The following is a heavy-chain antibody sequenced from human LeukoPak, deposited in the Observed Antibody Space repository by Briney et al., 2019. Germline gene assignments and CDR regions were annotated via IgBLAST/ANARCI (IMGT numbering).Heavy chain of an antibody. D-gene: IGHD6-13*01. V-gene: IGHV3-21*01. CDR2: ISRSSSYI. CDR3: AKDADPSWYSVYVDY. Sequence: GGSLRLSRAASGFTFSSYSMNWVRQAPGKGLEWVPSISRSSSYIYYADSVKGRFPISRDNAKNSPYLQMNSLRAEDTAVYYCAKDADPSWYSVYVDYWGQGTLVTVSS. J-gene: IGHJ4*02. CDR1: GFTFSSYS.